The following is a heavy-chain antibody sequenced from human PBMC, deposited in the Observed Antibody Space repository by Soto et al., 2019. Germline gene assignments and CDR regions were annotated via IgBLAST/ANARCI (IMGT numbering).Heavy chain of an antibody. J-gene: IGHJ6*02. CDR2: IMPIFRAP. CDR3: ASWLKGPDIGNYYYGMDV. D-gene: IGHD2-15*01. V-gene: IGHV1-69*12. Sequence: QVLLVQSGAEVKKPGSSVKVSCKASGGAFSDYAFSWVRQAPGQGLEWLGGIMPIFRAPDYAQKFQGRVTITADEFTRTAYMEMISLRSEDTAVYYCASWLKGPDIGNYYYGMDVWGQGTTVTVS. CDR1: GGAFSDYA.